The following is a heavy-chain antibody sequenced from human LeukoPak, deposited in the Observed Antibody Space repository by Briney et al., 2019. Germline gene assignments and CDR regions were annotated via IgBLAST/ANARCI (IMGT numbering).Heavy chain of an antibody. CDR3: ARDKITPIDYYYYGMDV. J-gene: IGHJ6*02. Sequence: GASVKVSCKASGYTFTSYGISWVRQAPGQGLEWMGWINPNSGGTNYAQKFQGRVTMTRDTSISTAYMELSRLRSDDTAVYYCARDKITPIDYYYYGMDVWGQGTTVTVSS. V-gene: IGHV1-2*02. D-gene: IGHD5-24*01. CDR2: INPNSGGT. CDR1: GYTFTSYG.